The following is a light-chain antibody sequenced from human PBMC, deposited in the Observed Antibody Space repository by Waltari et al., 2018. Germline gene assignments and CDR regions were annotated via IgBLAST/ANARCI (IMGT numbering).Light chain of an antibody. CDR2: QDS. J-gene: IGLJ2*01. V-gene: IGLV3-1*01. CDR3: QAWDSSTVV. CDR1: KLGYKY. Sequence: SYELTQPPSVSVSPGQTASTPCPGDKLGYKYSSWYRQKPGQSPGLVIYQDSKRPAGTPERFSGSNSGNTATLTISGTQAMDEADYYCQAWDSSTVVFGGGTKLTVL.